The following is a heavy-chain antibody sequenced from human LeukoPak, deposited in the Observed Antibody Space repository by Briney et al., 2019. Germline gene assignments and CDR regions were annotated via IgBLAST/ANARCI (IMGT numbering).Heavy chain of an antibody. CDR2: IYSGGST. D-gene: IGHD3-16*01. J-gene: IGHJ3*02. Sequence: PGGSLRLSCAASGFTVSSNYMSWVRQAPGKGLEWVSVIYSGGSTYYADSVKGRFTISRDNSKNTLYLQMNSLRAEDTAVYYCARVAFGGVIPWEVSAFDIWGQGTMVTVSS. V-gene: IGHV3-66*01. CDR3: ARVAFGGVIPWEVSAFDI. CDR1: GFTVSSNY.